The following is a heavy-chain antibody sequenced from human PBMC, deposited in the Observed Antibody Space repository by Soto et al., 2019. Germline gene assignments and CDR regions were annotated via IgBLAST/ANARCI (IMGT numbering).Heavy chain of an antibody. V-gene: IGHV3-30*18. CDR1: GFTFSSYG. Sequence: QVQLVESGGGVVQPGRSLRLSCAASGFTFSSYGMHWVRQAPGKGLEWVAVISYDGRNKYYADSVKGRFTNSRDNSKNPLYLQMNSLRAEDTAVYYCAKWHCSGGSCYSVDYWGQGTLVTVSS. CDR3: AKWHCSGGSCYSVDY. CDR2: ISYDGRNK. J-gene: IGHJ4*02. D-gene: IGHD2-15*01.